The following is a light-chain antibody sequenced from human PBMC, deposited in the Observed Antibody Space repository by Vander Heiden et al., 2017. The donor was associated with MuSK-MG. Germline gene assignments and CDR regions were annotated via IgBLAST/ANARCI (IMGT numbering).Light chain of an antibody. Sequence: DIQMTQSPSSLSAFVGDRVTITCRASESINSYLNWFQQKPGKPPKLLIYSASSLQSGVPSRSSGSESGTDFTLTIVRLQPEELATYYCQQSDNYPFTFGHGTTVDIK. CDR3: QQSDNYPFT. CDR1: ESINSY. CDR2: SAS. J-gene: IGKJ3*01. V-gene: IGKV1-39*01.